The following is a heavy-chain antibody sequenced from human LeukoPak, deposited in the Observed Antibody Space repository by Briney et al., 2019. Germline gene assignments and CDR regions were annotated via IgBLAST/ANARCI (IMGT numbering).Heavy chain of an antibody. CDR3: ARRAPYSSSWYWWFDP. Sequence: KSSETLSLTCTVSGGSISSSSSYYWGWIRQPPGKGLEWIGSIYYSGSTYYNPSLKSRVTISVDTSKNQFSLKLSSVTAADTAVYYCARRAPYSSSWYWWFDPWGQGTLVTVSS. CDR1: GGSISSSSSYY. J-gene: IGHJ5*02. CDR2: IYYSGST. V-gene: IGHV4-39*07. D-gene: IGHD6-13*01.